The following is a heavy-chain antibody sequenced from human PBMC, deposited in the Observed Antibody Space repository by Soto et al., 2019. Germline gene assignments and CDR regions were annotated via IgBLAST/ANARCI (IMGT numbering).Heavy chain of an antibody. Sequence: QVQLQESGPGLVKPSETLSLSCSVSGGSISGHYWSWVRQTPGKGLEWIGYMYYSGSSNYNPSLRSRVTISADTSTNHFSLWLTSVTAADTAVYYCARGPYYDLIWNYYYMDVWGKGTTVTVSS. CDR2: MYYSGSS. CDR1: GGSISGHY. D-gene: IGHD3-16*01. V-gene: IGHV4-59*08. CDR3: ARGPYYDLIWNYYYMDV. J-gene: IGHJ6*03.